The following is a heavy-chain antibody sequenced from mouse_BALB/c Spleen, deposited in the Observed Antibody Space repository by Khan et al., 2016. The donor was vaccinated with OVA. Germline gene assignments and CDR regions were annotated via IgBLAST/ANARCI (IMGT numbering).Heavy chain of an antibody. V-gene: IGHV1S132*01. J-gene: IGHJ3*01. CDR2: IFPGTGTT. CDR3: ARGYFGNYEFAY. CDR1: GYTFTSYW. Sequence: QVQLQQSGAELVKPGASVKLSCKTSGYTFTSYWIQWVKQRPGQGLGWIGQIFPGTGTTYYNENFKGKATLTVDTSSNTAYMQFSSLTSDDSAVDFCARGYFGNYEFAYWGQETLVTVAP. D-gene: IGHD2-1*01.